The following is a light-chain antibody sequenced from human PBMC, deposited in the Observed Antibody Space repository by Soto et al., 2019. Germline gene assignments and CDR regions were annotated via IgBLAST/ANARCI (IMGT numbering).Light chain of an antibody. CDR3: QQSYNTHRT. V-gene: IGKV1-39*01. J-gene: IGKJ1*01. CDR2: ATS. CDR1: QIIIRH. Sequence: DIQMTQSPSSLSASIGDRVTITCRASQIIIRHLNWYQQKPGKAPKFLIYATSTLQSGVPSRFSGSGSWKDLALTISSLQPEDFPTYYCQQSYNTHRTLGQRTKVDIK.